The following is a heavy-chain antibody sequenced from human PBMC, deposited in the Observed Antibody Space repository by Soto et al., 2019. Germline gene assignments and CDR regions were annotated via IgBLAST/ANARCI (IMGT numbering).Heavy chain of an antibody. V-gene: IGHV3-49*03. D-gene: IGHD3-16*02. CDR3: TRTSAPYDYIWGSYRYFPDY. J-gene: IGHJ4*02. CDR2: IRSKAYGGTT. Sequence: EVQLVESGGGLVQPGRSLRLSCTTSGFTFGDYAMSWFRQAPGKGLEWIGFIRSKAYGGTTEYAASVKGRFTISSDDSKSIAYLQMHSLQTEDTAVYYCTRTSAPYDYIWGSYRYFPDYWGQGTLVTVSS. CDR1: GFTFGDYA.